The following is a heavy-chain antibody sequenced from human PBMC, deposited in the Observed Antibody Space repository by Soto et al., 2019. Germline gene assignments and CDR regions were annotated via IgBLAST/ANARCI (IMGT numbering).Heavy chain of an antibody. CDR2: ISAYNGNT. V-gene: IGHV1-18*01. CDR3: ARSGGDIVVVPAGDY. J-gene: IGHJ4*01. D-gene: IGHD2-2*01. Sequence: AARNFSCKASGYTFTTDGISWVRQAPGQGLEWMGWISAYNGNTNYAQKLQGRVAMTTDTSTSTAYMELRSLRSDDTAVYSCARSGGDIVVVPAGDYWG. CDR1: GYTFTTDG.